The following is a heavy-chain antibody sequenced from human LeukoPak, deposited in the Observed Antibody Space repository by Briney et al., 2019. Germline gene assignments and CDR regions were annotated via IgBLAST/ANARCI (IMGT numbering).Heavy chain of an antibody. CDR2: ISKDGSDK. CDR1: GFTFSDYA. J-gene: IGHJ4*02. D-gene: IGHD1-7*01. Sequence: GGSLRLSCAASGFTFSDYAMHWVRQAPGKGLEWVAVISKDGSDKYYPGSVRGRFTISRDNSKNTIYLQMDSLRAEDTAIYYCARDYWWNYDYWGQGTLVAVSS. V-gene: IGHV3-30-3*01. CDR3: ARDYWWNYDY.